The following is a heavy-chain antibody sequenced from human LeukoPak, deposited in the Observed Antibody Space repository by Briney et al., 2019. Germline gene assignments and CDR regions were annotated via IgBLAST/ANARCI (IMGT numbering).Heavy chain of an antibody. V-gene: IGHV4-61*02. D-gene: IGHD3-3*01. Sequence: SQTLSLTCTVSGGSISSGSYYWSWIRQPAGKGLEWIGRIYTSGSTNYNPSLKGRVTISVDTSKNQFSLKLSSVTAADTAVYYCARGIFNDFWSGYYEDAFDIWGQGTMVTVSS. CDR3: ARGIFNDFWSGYYEDAFDI. CDR1: GGSISSGSYY. J-gene: IGHJ3*02. CDR2: IYTSGST.